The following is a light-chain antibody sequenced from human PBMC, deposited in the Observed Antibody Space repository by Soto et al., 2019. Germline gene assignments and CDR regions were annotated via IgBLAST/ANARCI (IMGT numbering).Light chain of an antibody. CDR1: QDISNY. Sequence: DIQMTQSPSSLSASVGDRVTITCQASQDISNYLNWYQQKPGKAPKLLIYDASNLETGVPSRFSGSGSGTDFTFTISSLQPEDIATYYCQQYDNLRGLMYTFGQGTKLEIK. CDR3: QQYDNLRGLMYT. V-gene: IGKV1-33*01. J-gene: IGKJ2*01. CDR2: DAS.